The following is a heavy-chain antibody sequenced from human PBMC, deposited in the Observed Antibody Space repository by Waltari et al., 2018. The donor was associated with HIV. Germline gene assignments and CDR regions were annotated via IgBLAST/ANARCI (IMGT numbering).Heavy chain of an antibody. CDR1: GYTFTSYG. CDR3: AGDSYYYDRSGWGY. J-gene: IGHJ4*02. D-gene: IGHD3-22*01. V-gene: IGHV1-18*01. CDR2: TSGKNGNK. Sequence: QVQLVQSGAEEKKPGASGKASCKASGYTFTSYGISWVRQDAGEGPGWRGWTSGKNGNKNYARKLQGRVTMTTGTSTSTTYMELRSLRSDDTAVYYCAGDSYYYDRSGWGYWGQGTLVTVSS.